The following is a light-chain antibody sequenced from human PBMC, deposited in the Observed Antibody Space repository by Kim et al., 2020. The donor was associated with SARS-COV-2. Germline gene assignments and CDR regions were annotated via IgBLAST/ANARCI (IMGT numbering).Light chain of an antibody. Sequence: DVQMTQSPSSLSASIGDRVTITCLASQDIRNLVTWIQQKPGKAPKPLIHAAPTSQRGVPSTFTGSGSGTDFTLTINSLRPEDFSTHFCQQYNTYPFSFRPGTKVDIK. J-gene: IGKJ3*01. CDR3: QQYNTYPFS. CDR1: QDIRNL. CDR2: AAP. V-gene: IGKV1-16*01.